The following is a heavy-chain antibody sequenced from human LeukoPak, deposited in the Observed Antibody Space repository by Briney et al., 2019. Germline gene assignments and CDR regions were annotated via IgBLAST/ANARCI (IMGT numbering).Heavy chain of an antibody. D-gene: IGHD3/OR15-3a*01. CDR2: MNPNSGNT. J-gene: IGHJ6*03. CDR1: GYTFTSYG. V-gene: IGHV1-8*03. CDR3: ARGRKDWNYYYYYMDV. Sequence: ASVKVSCKASGYTFTSYGISWVRQATGQGLEWMGWMNPNSGNTGYAQKFQGRVTITRNTSISTAYMELSSLRSEDAAVYYCARGRKDWNYYYYYMDVWGKGTTVTVSS.